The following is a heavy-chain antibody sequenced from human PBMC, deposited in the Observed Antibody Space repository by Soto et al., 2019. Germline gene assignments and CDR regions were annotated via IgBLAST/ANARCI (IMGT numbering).Heavy chain of an antibody. CDR3: AKGCGSSCPLIIGGYNWFDP. CDR2: ISGSGGST. D-gene: IGHD6-13*01. V-gene: IGHV3-23*01. CDR1: GFTFSSYA. J-gene: IGHJ5*02. Sequence: GGSLRLSCAASGFTFSSYAMSWVRQAPGKGLEWVSAISGSGGSTFYGDSVKCRFTISRDNSKNTLYLQMNSLRAEETAVYYCAKGCGSSCPLIIGGYNWFDPWGQGTLVTVSS.